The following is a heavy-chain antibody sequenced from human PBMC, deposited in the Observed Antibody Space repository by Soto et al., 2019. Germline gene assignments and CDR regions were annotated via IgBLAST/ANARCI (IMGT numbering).Heavy chain of an antibody. V-gene: IGHV4-34*01. CDR2: INHSGST. D-gene: IGHD3-3*01. Sequence: QVQLQQWGAGLLKPSETLSLTCAVYGGSFSGYYWSWIRQPPGKGLEWIGEINHSGSTNYNPSLKSRVTISVDTSKNQFSLKLSSVTAADTAVYYCATPDFWSGYHRGPFDYWGQGTLVTVSS. CDR3: ATPDFWSGYHRGPFDY. J-gene: IGHJ4*02. CDR1: GGSFSGYY.